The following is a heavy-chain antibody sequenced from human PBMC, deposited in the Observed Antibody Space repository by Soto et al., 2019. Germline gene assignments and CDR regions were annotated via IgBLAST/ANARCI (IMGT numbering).Heavy chain of an antibody. Sequence: ASVKVSCKASGYTFTGYYMHWVRQAPGQGLEWMGWINPNSGGTNYAQKFQGWVTMTRDTSISTAYMELSRLRSDDTAVYYCARDPMVSSGSYGMDVWGQGTTVTVSS. V-gene: IGHV1-2*04. CDR1: GYTFTGYY. CDR3: ARDPMVSSGSYGMDV. CDR2: INPNSGGT. D-gene: IGHD6-25*01. J-gene: IGHJ6*02.